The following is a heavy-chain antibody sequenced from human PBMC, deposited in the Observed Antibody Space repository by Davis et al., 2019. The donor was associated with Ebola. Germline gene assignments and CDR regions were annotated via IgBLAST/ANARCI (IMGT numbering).Heavy chain of an antibody. CDR2: ISPIFGTT. V-gene: IGHV1-69*13. CDR3: ARLYYDILTEDY. CDR1: ACTLSSYA. D-gene: IGHD3-9*01. Sequence: AASVKVSCKASACTLSSYAISWVRQAPGQGLEWMGGISPIFGTTNYAQKFQGRVTITADESTSTAYMQLSSLRSEDTAVYYCARLYYDILTEDYWGQETLVTVSS. J-gene: IGHJ4*02.